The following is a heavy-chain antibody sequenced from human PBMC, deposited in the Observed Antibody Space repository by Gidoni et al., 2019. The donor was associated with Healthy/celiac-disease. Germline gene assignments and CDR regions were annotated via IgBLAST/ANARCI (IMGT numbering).Heavy chain of an antibody. CDR2: VSYDGSNK. V-gene: IGHV3-30*04. J-gene: IGHJ4*02. D-gene: IGHD5-12*01. CDR1: GFTFRNYA. Sequence: QVHLVESGGGVVQPGRSQRLSCAASGFTFRNYAMHWFRQALGKGLEWVAVVSYDGSNKYYADSVKGRFTISRDNSKNTLYLQMNSLRPEDTAVFYCASERYDSFDYWGQGTLVTVSS. CDR3: ASERYDSFDY.